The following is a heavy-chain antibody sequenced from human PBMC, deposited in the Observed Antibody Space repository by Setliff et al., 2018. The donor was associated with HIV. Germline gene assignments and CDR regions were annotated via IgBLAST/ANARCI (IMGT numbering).Heavy chain of an antibody. J-gene: IGHJ4*02. CDR2: INHSGST. V-gene: IGHV4-34*01. Sequence: SETLSLTCAVYGGSFRGYSWSWIRQPPGKGLEWIGEINHSGSTYYNPSLKSRVTVSVDTSKNQLSLKLRSVTAADTAVYYCARLRSELGVFDYWVQGTLVTVSS. D-gene: IGHD1-26*01. CDR3: ARLRSELGVFDY. CDR1: GGSFRGYS.